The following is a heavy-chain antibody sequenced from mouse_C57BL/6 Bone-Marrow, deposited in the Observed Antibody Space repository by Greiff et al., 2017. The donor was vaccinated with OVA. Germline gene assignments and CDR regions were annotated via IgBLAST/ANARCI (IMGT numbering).Heavy chain of an antibody. D-gene: IGHD2-2*01. V-gene: IGHV1-9*01. CDR2: ILPGSGST. CDR1: GYTFTGYW. CDR3: ARSIYYGYDEYFDV. J-gene: IGHJ1*03. Sequence: QVQLQQSGAELMKPGASVKLSCKATGYTFTGYWIEWVKQRPGHGLEWLGEILPGSGSTNYNEKFKGKAPFTADTSSNTAYMQLSSLTTEDSAIYYCARSIYYGYDEYFDVWGTGTTVTVSS.